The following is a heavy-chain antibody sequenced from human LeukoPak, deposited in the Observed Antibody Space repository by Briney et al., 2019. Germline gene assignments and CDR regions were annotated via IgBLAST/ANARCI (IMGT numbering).Heavy chain of an antibody. J-gene: IGHJ4*02. CDR3: ARKWGDDYGDYGTTTHFDY. Sequence: SETLSLTCTVSGGSISSSSYYWGWIRQPPGKGLEWIGSIYYSGSTYYNPSLKSRVTISVDTSKNQFSLKLSSVTAADTAVYYCARKWGDDYGDYGTTTHFDYWGQGTLVTVSS. CDR1: GGSISSSSYY. CDR2: IYYSGST. D-gene: IGHD4-17*01. V-gene: IGHV4-39*01.